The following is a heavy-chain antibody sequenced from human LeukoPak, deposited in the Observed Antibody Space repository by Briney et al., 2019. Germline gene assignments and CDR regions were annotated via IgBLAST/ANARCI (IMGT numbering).Heavy chain of an antibody. Sequence: ASVKVSCKASGYTFTSYDINWVRQATGQGLEWMGWMNPNSGNTGYAQKFQGRVTMTRNTSISTAYMELSSLRSEDTAVYYCARGPHSSSSTPHYFDYWGQGTLVTVSS. J-gene: IGHJ4*02. V-gene: IGHV1-8*01. CDR1: GYTFTSYD. CDR3: ARGPHSSSSTPHYFDY. CDR2: MNPNSGNT. D-gene: IGHD6-6*01.